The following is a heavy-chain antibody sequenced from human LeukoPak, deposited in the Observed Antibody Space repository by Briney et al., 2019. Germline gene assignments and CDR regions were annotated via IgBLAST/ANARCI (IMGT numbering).Heavy chain of an antibody. CDR1: GGSFSGYY. Sequence: PSETLSLTCAVYGGSFSGYYWSWIRQPPGKGLEWIGEINHSGSTNYNPSLKSRVTISVDTSKNQFSLKLSSVTAADTAVYYCARRPFAYYYDSSGYQYFDYWGQGTLVTVSS. V-gene: IGHV4-34*01. CDR2: INHSGST. D-gene: IGHD3-22*01. CDR3: ARRPFAYYYDSSGYQYFDY. J-gene: IGHJ4*02.